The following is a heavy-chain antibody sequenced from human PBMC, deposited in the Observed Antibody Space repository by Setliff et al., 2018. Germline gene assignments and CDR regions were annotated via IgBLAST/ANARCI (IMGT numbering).Heavy chain of an antibody. V-gene: IGHV4-39*07. CDR1: GDSVTRGNYY. CDR2: IHYSGTT. D-gene: IGHD3-3*01. J-gene: IGHJ6*03. CDR3: ARDVGGSFFFVYQTVLAMDV. Sequence: PSETLSLTCTVSGDSVTRGNYYWGWIRQSPGMGLEWIGSIHYSGTTFYRPSLESRVTISLDTSKDQFSLTMTSVTAADSAVYYCARDVGGSFFFVYQTVLAMDVWGKGTTVTVSS.